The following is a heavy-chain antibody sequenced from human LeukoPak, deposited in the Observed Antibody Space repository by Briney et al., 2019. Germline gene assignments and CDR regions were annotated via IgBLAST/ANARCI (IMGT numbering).Heavy chain of an antibody. J-gene: IGHJ3*02. V-gene: IGHV1-2*02. Sequence: ASVTVSCTASGYTFTGYYMHWVRQAPGQGLEWMGWINPNSGGTNYAQKVQGRVTMTSDTSISTAYMELSRRRSDDTAVYYCARVLTLTGRDAFDIWGQGTMVTVSS. CDR1: GYTFTGYY. D-gene: IGHD4/OR15-4a*01. CDR3: ARVLTLTGRDAFDI. CDR2: INPNSGGT.